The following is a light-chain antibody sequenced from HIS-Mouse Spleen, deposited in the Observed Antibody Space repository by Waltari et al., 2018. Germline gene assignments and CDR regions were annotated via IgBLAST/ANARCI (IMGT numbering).Light chain of an antibody. CDR1: SSDVGSYNL. J-gene: IGLJ2*01. Sequence: QSALTQPASVSGSPGQSITISCPGTSSDVGSYNLVSSYQQHPGQAPKLMIYEGSKRPSGVSNRFSGSKSGNTASLTISGLQAEDEADYYCCSYAGSSTFEVFGGGTKLTVL. CDR3: CSYAGSSTFEV. CDR2: EGS. V-gene: IGLV2-23*03.